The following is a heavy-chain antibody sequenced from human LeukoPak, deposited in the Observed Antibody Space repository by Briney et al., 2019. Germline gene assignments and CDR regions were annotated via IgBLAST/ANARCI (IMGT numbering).Heavy chain of an antibody. CDR3: ARDLAVAGTPYYYGMDV. CDR1: GYTFTGYY. D-gene: IGHD6-19*01. J-gene: IGHJ6*02. CDR2: INPNSGGT. Sequence: ASVKVSCKASGYTFTGYYMHWVRQAPGQVLEWMGWINPNSGGTNYAQKFQGRVTMTRDTSISTAYMELSRLRSDDTAVYYCARDLAVAGTPYYYGMDVWGQGTTVTVSS. V-gene: IGHV1-2*02.